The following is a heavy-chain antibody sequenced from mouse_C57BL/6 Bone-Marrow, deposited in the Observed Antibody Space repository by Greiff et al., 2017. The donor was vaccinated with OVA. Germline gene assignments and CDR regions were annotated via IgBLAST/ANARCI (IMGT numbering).Heavy chain of an antibody. Sequence: QVHVKQSGPELVKPGASVKLSCKASGYTFTSYDINWVKQRPGQGLEWLGWIYPRDGSTKYNEKCKGKATLTVDTSSSTAYMELHSLTSEDSAVYFCASGEYDYHWYFDDWGTGTTVTVSS. J-gene: IGHJ1*03. CDR1: GYTFTSYD. V-gene: IGHV1-85*01. D-gene: IGHD2-4*01. CDR3: ASGEYDYHWYFDD. CDR2: IYPRDGST.